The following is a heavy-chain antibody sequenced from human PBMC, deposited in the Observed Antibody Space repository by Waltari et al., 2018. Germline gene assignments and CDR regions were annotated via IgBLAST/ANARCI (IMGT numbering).Heavy chain of an antibody. J-gene: IGHJ4*02. V-gene: IGHV3-23*01. Sequence: EVQLLESGGGLVQPGGSLRLSCAGSGFTFSSYTMNWVRQAPGKGLEWVSGISDSGDSTYYADSVKGRFTISRDNSKNTLHLQMNSLRAEDTAVYYCAKVRGKGSSFDYWGQGTLVTVSS. CDR3: AKVRGKGSSFDY. D-gene: IGHD6-13*01. CDR2: ISDSGDST. CDR1: GFTFSSYT.